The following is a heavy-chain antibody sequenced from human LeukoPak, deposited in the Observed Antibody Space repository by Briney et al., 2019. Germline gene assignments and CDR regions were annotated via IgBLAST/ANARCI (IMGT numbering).Heavy chain of an antibody. Sequence: TGGSLRLSCAASGFTFSSYAMSWVRLAPGKGLEWVSAVSGSAGSTYYADSVKGRFTISRDNSKNTLYLQMNSLRAEDTAVYYCARAFRYQLPIFDYWGQGTLVTVSS. V-gene: IGHV3-23*01. J-gene: IGHJ4*02. CDR3: ARAFRYQLPIFDY. CDR2: VSGSAGST. CDR1: GFTFSSYA. D-gene: IGHD2-2*01.